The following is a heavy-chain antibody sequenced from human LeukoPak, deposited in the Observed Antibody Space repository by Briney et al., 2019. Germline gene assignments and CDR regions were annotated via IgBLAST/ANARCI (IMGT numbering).Heavy chain of an antibody. D-gene: IGHD7-27*01. Sequence: SETLSLTCTVSGDSINSSDYYWAWIRQPPGEGLEWIGAIYYSGSTYYKSSLKSRLTISVDSSKNQFSLKMISVTAADTGVYYCARHGNWDPFDYWGQGALVTVSS. CDR2: IYYSGST. J-gene: IGHJ4*02. CDR3: ARHGNWDPFDY. V-gene: IGHV4-39*01. CDR1: GDSINSSDYY.